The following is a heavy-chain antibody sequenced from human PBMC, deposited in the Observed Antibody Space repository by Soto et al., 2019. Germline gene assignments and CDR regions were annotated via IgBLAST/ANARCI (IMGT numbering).Heavy chain of an antibody. CDR1: GASIRSHY. D-gene: IGHD6-13*01. Sequence: SETLSLTCTVSGASIRSHYWNWIRQSPGKGLEWIGYIYNNGITNYNPSLKSRVSISLDTSKDQLSLQLNSLRVEDTAVYYCARETSNWYFDYWGQGTLVTVSS. CDR3: ARETSNWYFDY. J-gene: IGHJ4*02. CDR2: IYNNGIT. V-gene: IGHV4-59*11.